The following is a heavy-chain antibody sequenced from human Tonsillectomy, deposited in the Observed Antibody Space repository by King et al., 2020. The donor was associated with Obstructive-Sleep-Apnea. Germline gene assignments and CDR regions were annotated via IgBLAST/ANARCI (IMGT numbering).Heavy chain of an antibody. J-gene: IGHJ3*02. CDR2: ISSRSATI. V-gene: IGHV3-48*04. D-gene: IGHD3-22*01. CDR1: GFTFSSYS. CDR3: ARIYYDSSGYHYVGAFDM. Sequence: VQLVESGGTLVQPGGSLRLSCAASGFTFSSYSMNWVRQAPGKGLEWVSYISSRSATIYYADSVKGRFTISRDNAKNSLYLQMNSLRAEDTAVYYCARIYYDSSGYHYVGAFDMWGQGTMVTVSS.